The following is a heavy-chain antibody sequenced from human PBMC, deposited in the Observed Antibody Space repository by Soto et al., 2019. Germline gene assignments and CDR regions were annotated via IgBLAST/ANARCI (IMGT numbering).Heavy chain of an antibody. J-gene: IGHJ5*02. CDR1: GFTFSSYA. Sequence: EVQLLEFGGGLVQPGGSLRLSCAASGFTFSSYAMSWVRQAPGKGLEWVSVISGSGGSTYYADSVKGRFTISRDNSKTTLYQQMNSLRAEDTAVYYCAKDQYVVVTTNWFDPWGQGTLVTVSS. V-gene: IGHV3-23*01. CDR2: ISGSGGST. CDR3: AKDQYVVVTTNWFDP. D-gene: IGHD2-21*02.